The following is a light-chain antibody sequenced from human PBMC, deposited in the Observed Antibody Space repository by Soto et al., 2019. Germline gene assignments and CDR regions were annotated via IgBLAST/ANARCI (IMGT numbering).Light chain of an antibody. V-gene: IGKV1-27*01. CDR3: QNYDSAPLS. CDR1: QDISTS. Sequence: DIQMTQSPSSLSASLGDRVTITCRASQDISTSLAWYQQRSGRVPRLLFHAASSLQSEVPSRFSASGSGTDFTLTIDGLQPEDVATYYCQNYDSAPLSFGPGTKVDIK. J-gene: IGKJ3*01. CDR2: AAS.